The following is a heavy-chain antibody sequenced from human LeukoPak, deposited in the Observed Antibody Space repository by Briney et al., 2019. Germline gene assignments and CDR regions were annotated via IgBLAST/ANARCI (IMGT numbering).Heavy chain of an antibody. Sequence: SETLSLTCTVSGGSISFYYWSWIRQPPGKGLEWIGYIYYSGSTNYNPSLKSRVTISVDTSKNQFSLKLSSVTAADTAIYYCARDGRAGSLFAYWGQGTLVTVSS. CDR2: IYYSGST. CDR3: ARDGRAGSLFAY. CDR1: GGSISFYY. V-gene: IGHV4-59*01. J-gene: IGHJ4*02. D-gene: IGHD6-19*01.